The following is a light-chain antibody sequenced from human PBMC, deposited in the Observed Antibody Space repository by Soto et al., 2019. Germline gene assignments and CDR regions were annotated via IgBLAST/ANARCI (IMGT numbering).Light chain of an antibody. J-gene: IGKJ1*01. Sequence: DIQMTQSPSTLSASVGDRVTITCRASQTISSWLAWYQQKPGKAPELLIYDASTLESGVPSRFSGSGSGTELSLTISSLQPDDFATFYCQQYSSFSRTFGQGTKVEIK. CDR1: QTISSW. V-gene: IGKV1-5*01. CDR3: QQYSSFSRT. CDR2: DAS.